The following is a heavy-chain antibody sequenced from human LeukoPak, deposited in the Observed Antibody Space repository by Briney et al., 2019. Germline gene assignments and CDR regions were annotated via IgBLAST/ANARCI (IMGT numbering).Heavy chain of an antibody. V-gene: IGHV1-18*01. CDR1: GYTFTSYG. Sequence: ASVKVSCKASGYTFTSYGISWVRQAPGQGLEWMGWISAYNGNTNYAQKLQGRVTMTTDTSTSTAYMELRSLRSDDTAVYYCARLVVVTAITWYFDLWGRGTLVTVSS. D-gene: IGHD2-21*02. CDR2: ISAYNGNT. J-gene: IGHJ2*01. CDR3: ARLVVVTAITWYFDL.